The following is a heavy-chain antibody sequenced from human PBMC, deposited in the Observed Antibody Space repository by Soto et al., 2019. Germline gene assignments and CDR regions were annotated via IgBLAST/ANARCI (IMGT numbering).Heavy chain of an antibody. Sequence: GGSLRLSCAASAFTFSSYWMSWVRQAPGKGLEWVANIKQDGSEKYYVDSVKGRFTISRDNAKNSLYLQMNSLRAEDTAVYYCARDLFEATRRGEYAFDIWGQGTMVTVSS. CDR3: ARDLFEATRRGEYAFDI. J-gene: IGHJ3*02. CDR1: AFTFSSYW. D-gene: IGHD3-16*01. CDR2: IKQDGSEK. V-gene: IGHV3-7*03.